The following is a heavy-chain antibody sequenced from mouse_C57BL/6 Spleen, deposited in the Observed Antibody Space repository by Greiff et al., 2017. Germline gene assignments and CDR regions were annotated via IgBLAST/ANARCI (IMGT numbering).Heavy chain of an antibody. Sequence: VKLVESGPGLVQPSQSLSITCTVSGFSLTSYGVHWVRQSPGKGLEWLGVIWSGGSTDYNAAFISRLSISKDNSKSQVFFKMNSLQADDTAIYYCARKGGARGYAMDYWGQGTSVTVSS. J-gene: IGHJ4*01. V-gene: IGHV2-2*01. CDR2: IWSGGST. CDR1: GFSLTSYG. CDR3: ARKGGARGYAMDY.